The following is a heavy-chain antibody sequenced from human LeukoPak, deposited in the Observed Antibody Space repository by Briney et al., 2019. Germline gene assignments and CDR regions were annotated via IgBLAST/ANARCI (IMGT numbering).Heavy chain of an antibody. D-gene: IGHD6-19*01. Sequence: PGGSLRLSCAASGFTLSSYSMNWVRQAPGKGLEWVSSISSSSYIYYADSVKGRFTISRDNAKNSLYLQMNSLRAEDTAVYYCARVPQWLVAFWGQGTLVTVSS. CDR1: GFTLSSYS. CDR2: ISSSSYI. V-gene: IGHV3-21*01. J-gene: IGHJ4*02. CDR3: ARVPQWLVAF.